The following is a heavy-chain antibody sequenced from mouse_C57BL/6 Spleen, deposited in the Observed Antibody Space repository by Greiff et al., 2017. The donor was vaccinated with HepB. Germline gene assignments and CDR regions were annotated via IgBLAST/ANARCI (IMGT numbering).Heavy chain of an antibody. CDR2: INPYNGGT. Sequence: EVKLMESGPVLVKPGASVKMSCKASGYTFTDYYMNWVKQSHGKSLEWIGVINPYNGGTSYNQKFKGKATLTVDKSSSTAYMELNSLTSEDSAVYYCASHYSNDAMDYWGQGTSVTVSS. CDR1: GYTFTDYY. J-gene: IGHJ4*01. CDR3: ASHYSNDAMDY. V-gene: IGHV1-19*01. D-gene: IGHD2-5*01.